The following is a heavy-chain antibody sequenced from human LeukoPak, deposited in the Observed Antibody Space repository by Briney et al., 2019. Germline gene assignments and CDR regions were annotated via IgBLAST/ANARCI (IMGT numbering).Heavy chain of an antibody. D-gene: IGHD6-19*01. CDR3: ATYHYSSGTPDAFDI. CDR1: GYTLTELS. Sequence: ASVKVSCKVSGYTLTELSMHWVRQAPGKGLEWMGGFDPEDGETIHAQKFQGRVTMTEDTSTDTAYMELSSLRSEDTAVYYCATYHYSSGTPDAFDIWGQGTMVTVSS. J-gene: IGHJ3*02. V-gene: IGHV1-24*01. CDR2: FDPEDGET.